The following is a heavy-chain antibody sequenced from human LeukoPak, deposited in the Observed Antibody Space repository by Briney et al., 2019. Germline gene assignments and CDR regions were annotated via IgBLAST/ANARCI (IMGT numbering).Heavy chain of an antibody. CDR2: IKSKIDGGTT. J-gene: IGHJ4*02. CDR3: TTFSYNFDY. Sequence: GGSLRLSCAASRFTFSNAWMTWVRQAPGKGLEWVGLIKSKIDGGTTDYASPVKGRFTVSRDDSNNTLYLQMNSLKTEDTAVYHCTTFSYNFDYWGQGTLVTVSS. V-gene: IGHV3-15*01. CDR1: RFTFSNAW. D-gene: IGHD1-1*01.